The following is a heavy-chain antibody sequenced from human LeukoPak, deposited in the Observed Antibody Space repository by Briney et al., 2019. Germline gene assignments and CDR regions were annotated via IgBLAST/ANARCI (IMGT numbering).Heavy chain of an antibody. CDR1: GGSFSGYY. Sequence: SETLSLTCAVYGGSFSGYYWSWIRQPPGKGLEWIGEINHSGSTYYNPSLKSRVTISVDRSKNQFSLKLSSVTAADTAVYYCARVPITMVRGVRYWYFDLWGRGTLVTVSS. CDR3: ARVPITMVRGVRYWYFDL. CDR2: INHSGST. V-gene: IGHV4-34*01. D-gene: IGHD3-10*01. J-gene: IGHJ2*01.